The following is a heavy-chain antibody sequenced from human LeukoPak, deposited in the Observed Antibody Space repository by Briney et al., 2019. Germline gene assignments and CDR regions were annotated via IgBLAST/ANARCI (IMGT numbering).Heavy chain of an antibody. D-gene: IGHD3-22*01. Sequence: AGGSLRLSCAASGFTFSRFAMSWVRQAPGKGLEWVSDIIGSGGRTYHADSVKGRFTISRDNSKNTLYLQMNSLRTEDTAVYYCASTTYYYDSSGYYYFDYWGQGTLVTVSS. CDR1: GFTFSRFA. J-gene: IGHJ4*02. CDR2: IIGSGGRT. CDR3: ASTTYYYDSSGYYYFDY. V-gene: IGHV3-23*01.